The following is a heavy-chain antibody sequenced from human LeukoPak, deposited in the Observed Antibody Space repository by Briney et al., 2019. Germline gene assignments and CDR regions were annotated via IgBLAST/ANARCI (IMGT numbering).Heavy chain of an antibody. V-gene: IGHV4-59*01. Sequence: SETLSLTCTVSGGSISSYYWSWIRQPPGKGLEWIGYIYYSGSTNYNPSLKSRVTISVDTSKNQFSLKLSSVTAADTAVYYCARGGGSSWPIDYWGQGTLVTVSS. CDR3: ARGGGSSWPIDY. D-gene: IGHD6-13*01. CDR1: GGSISSYY. CDR2: IYYSGST. J-gene: IGHJ4*02.